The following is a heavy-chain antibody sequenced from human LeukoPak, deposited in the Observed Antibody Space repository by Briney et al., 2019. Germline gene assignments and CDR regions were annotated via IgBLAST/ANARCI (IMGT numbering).Heavy chain of an antibody. CDR3: ARVKREWLAPHRSLTFDY. V-gene: IGHV3-48*03. CDR1: GFTFSSYE. D-gene: IGHD6-19*01. CDR2: ISSSGSTI. Sequence: PGGSLRLSCAASGFTFSSYEMNWVRQAPGKGLEWVSYISSSGSTIYYADSVKGRFTISRDNAKNSLYLQMNSLRAEDTAVYYCARVKREWLAPHRSLTFDYWGQGTLVTVSS. J-gene: IGHJ4*02.